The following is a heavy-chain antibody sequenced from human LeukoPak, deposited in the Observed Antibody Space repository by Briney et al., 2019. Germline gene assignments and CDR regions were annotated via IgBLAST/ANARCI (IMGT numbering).Heavy chain of an antibody. D-gene: IGHD4-11*01. V-gene: IGHV3-21*01. CDR2: ISGSDNYI. CDR3: ARDEGLPAEYFQH. CDR1: GSTFSLYN. J-gene: IGHJ1*01. Sequence: GGSLRLSCVASGSTFSLYNMNWVRQAPGKGLEWVSSISGSDNYIFYADSVKGRFTISRDNAKNSLFLQMDSLRAEDTAVYYCARDEGLPAEYFQHWGQGTLVTVSS.